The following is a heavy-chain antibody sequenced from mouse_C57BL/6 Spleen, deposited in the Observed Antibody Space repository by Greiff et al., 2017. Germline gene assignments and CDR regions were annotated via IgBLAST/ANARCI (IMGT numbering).Heavy chain of an antibody. CDR1: GYTFTSYG. CDR3: ARGGGYDPFAY. CDR2: IYPRSGNT. D-gene: IGHD2-2*01. V-gene: IGHV1-81*01. Sequence: QVQLKQSGAELARPGASVKLSCKASGYTFTSYGISWVKQRTGQGLEWIGEIYPRSGNTYYNEKFKGKATLTADKSSSTAYMELRSLTSEDSAVYFCARGGGYDPFAYWGQGTLVTVSA. J-gene: IGHJ3*01.